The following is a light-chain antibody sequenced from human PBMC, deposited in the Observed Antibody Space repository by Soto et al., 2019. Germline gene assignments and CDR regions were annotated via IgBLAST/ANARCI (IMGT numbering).Light chain of an antibody. J-gene: IGKJ1*01. Sequence: EIVLTQSPGTLSLSPGERATLSCRASQTISSRYFAWYQQKPGQAPRLLIYAASSRATGIPDRLSGSGSGTDFTLTISRLEPEDFAVYYCQQYGSSPWTFGQGTKVEI. CDR2: AAS. CDR1: QTISSRY. V-gene: IGKV3-20*01. CDR3: QQYGSSPWT.